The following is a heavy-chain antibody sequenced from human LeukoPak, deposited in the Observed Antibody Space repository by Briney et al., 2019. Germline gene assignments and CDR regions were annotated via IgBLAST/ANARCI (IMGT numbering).Heavy chain of an antibody. CDR2: ISWNSGSI. CDR3: ARRYCTSTSCYAFDY. J-gene: IGHJ4*02. D-gene: IGHD2-2*01. V-gene: IGHV3-48*04. CDR1: GFTFSSYS. Sequence: SGGSLRLSCAASGFTFSSYSMNWVRQAPGKGLEWVSGISWNSGSIGYADSVKGRFTISRDNAKNSLYLQMNSLRAEDTAVYYCARRYCTSTSCYAFDYWGQGTLVTVSS.